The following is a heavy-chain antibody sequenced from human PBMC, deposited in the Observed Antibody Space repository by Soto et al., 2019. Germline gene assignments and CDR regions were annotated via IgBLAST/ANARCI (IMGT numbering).Heavy chain of an antibody. CDR2: IIPILGIA. V-gene: IGHV1-69*08. Sequence: QVQLVQSGAEVKKPGSSVKVSCKASGGTFSSYTISWVRQAPGQGLEWMGRIIPILGIANYAQKFQGRVTMTADKSTSTAYMELSSLRSEDTAVYYCARERIAVAGTGLYFDLWGRGTLVTVSS. J-gene: IGHJ2*01. CDR3: ARERIAVAGTGLYFDL. D-gene: IGHD6-19*01. CDR1: GGTFSSYT.